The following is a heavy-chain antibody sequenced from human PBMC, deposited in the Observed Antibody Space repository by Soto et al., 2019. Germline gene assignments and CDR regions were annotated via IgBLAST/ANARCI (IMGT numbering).Heavy chain of an antibody. D-gene: IGHD6-13*01. Sequence: PGESLKISCQGSGYSFSNYWIAWVRQMPGKGLEWMGIIYVDDSDTRYSPSFEGQVTISADKSISTAYLQWSSLKASDTAMYYCARLQAAAGDNDLTFDYWGQGTLVTVSS. V-gene: IGHV5-51*01. CDR1: GYSFSNYW. CDR2: IYVDDSDT. J-gene: IGHJ4*02. CDR3: ARLQAAAGDNDLTFDY.